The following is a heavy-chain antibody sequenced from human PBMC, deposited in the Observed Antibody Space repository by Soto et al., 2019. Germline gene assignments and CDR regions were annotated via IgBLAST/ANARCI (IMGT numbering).Heavy chain of an antibody. CDR3: ARGWLQPYYFDY. V-gene: IGHV1-69*13. CDR1: GGTFSSYA. CDR2: IIPIFGTA. J-gene: IGHJ4*02. D-gene: IGHD5-12*01. Sequence: SVKVSCKASGGTFSSYAISWVRQAPGQGLEWMGGIIPIFGTANYAQKFQGRVTITADESTSTAYMELSSLRSEDTAVYYCARGWLQPYYFDYWGQGTLVTVSS.